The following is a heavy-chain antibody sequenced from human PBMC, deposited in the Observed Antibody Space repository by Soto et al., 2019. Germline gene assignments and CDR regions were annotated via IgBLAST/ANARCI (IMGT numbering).Heavy chain of an antibody. D-gene: IGHD3-9*01. CDR1: GGSISSYY. J-gene: IGHJ6*02. V-gene: IGHV4-59*01. CDR2: IYYSGST. Sequence: SETLSLTCTVSGGSISSYYWSWIRQPPGKGLEWIGYIYYSGSTNYNPSLKSRVTISVDTSKNQFSLKLSSVTAADTAVYYCARVTRGGYDILTGYYRDPYGMDVWGQGTTVTVSS. CDR3: ARVTRGGYDILTGYYRDPYGMDV.